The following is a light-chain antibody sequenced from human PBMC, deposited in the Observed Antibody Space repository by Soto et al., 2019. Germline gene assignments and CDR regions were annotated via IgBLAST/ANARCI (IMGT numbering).Light chain of an antibody. CDR3: YSYRGYYTRV. J-gene: IGLJ1*01. CDR1: RSDVGGYNF. Sequence: QSVLTQPASVSGSPGQSITISCTGTRSDVGGYNFVSWYQQHPGRAPKLLIYEVSRRPSGVSNRFSGSKSGDTASLTISGLQAEDEADYYCYSYRGYYTRVFGAGTKVTVL. CDR2: EVS. V-gene: IGLV2-14*01.